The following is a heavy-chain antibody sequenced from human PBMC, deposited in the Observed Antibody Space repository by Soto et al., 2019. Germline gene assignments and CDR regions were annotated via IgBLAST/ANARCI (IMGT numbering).Heavy chain of an antibody. J-gene: IGHJ5*02. CDR3: VRSGTARLLRHSWFDT. Sequence: EVQLVESGGGLVKPGGSLRLSCAASGFTFNTYDMNWVRQAPGKGLEWVSSITTSSAYIYYADSLKGRITISRDNAKNSLFLQMNSLSADDTAVYYCVRSGTARLLRHSWFDTWGQGTLVTVSS. CDR2: ITTSSAYI. CDR1: GFTFNTYD. V-gene: IGHV3-21*01. D-gene: IGHD2-21*01.